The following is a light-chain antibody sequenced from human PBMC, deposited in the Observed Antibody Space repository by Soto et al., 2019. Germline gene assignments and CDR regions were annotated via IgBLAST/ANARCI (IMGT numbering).Light chain of an antibody. J-gene: IGKJ3*01. CDR3: LQLNTYPFT. CDR2: AAS. V-gene: IGKV1-9*01. CDR1: QGVTSY. Sequence: IQLTQSPSSLSASVGDRVTITCRASQGVTSYLAWYQQKPGKAPKLLIYAASTLQSGVTSRFSGSGSVTDFTLTISSLQPEDFATYDCLQLNTYPFTFGPGTKVEIK.